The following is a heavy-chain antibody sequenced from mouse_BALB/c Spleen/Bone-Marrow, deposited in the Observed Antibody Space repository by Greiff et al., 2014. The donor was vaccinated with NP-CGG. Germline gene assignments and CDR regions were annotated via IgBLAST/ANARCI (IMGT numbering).Heavy chain of an antibody. CDR2: ISSGGSYT. Sequence: EVKLQESGGGLVKPGGSLKLSCAASGFTFSSYAMSWVRQSPEKRLEWVAEISSGGSYTYYPDTVTGRFTISRDNAKNTLYLEMSSLRSEDTAMYYCARDGNWYFDVWGAGTTVTVSS. CDR3: ARDGNWYFDV. D-gene: IGHD1-1*02. J-gene: IGHJ1*01. CDR1: GFTFSSYA. V-gene: IGHV5-9-4*01.